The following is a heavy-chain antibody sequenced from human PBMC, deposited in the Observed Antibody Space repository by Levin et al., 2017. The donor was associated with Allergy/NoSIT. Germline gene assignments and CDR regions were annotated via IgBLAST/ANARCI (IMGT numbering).Heavy chain of an antibody. Sequence: PSETLSLTCAASGFTFSSYSMNWVRQAPGKGLEWVSSISSSSSYIYYADSVKGRFTISRDNAKNSLYLQMNSLRAEDTAVYYCARSLRKIVVVPAARARIPPGDVWGQGTTVTVSS. J-gene: IGHJ6*02. V-gene: IGHV3-21*01. CDR2: ISSSSSYI. CDR3: ARSLRKIVVVPAARARIPPGDV. CDR1: GFTFSSYS. D-gene: IGHD2-2*01.